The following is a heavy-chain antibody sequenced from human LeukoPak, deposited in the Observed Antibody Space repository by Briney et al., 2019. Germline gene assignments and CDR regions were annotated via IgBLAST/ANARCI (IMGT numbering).Heavy chain of an antibody. V-gene: IGHV4-4*09. D-gene: IGHD5-18*01. J-gene: IGHJ4*02. CDR3: ASPRTSYRYTFDY. Sequence: SETLSLTCAVSVASISNYYWSWIRQAPGKELEGIGYISTSGSTNYNPSLKSRVSISLDTSNNRFSLNLNFVTAADTAVYFCASPRTSYRYTFDYWGPGALVTVSS. CDR2: ISTSGST. CDR1: VASISNYY.